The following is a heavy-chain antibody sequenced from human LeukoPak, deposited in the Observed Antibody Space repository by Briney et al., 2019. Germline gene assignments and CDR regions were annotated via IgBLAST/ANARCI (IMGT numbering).Heavy chain of an antibody. CDR1: GYTLTELS. D-gene: IGHD2-15*01. V-gene: IGHV1-24*01. CDR2: FDPEDGET. J-gene: IGHJ4*02. Sequence: ASVKVSCKVSGYTLTELSMHWVRQAPGKGLEWMGGFDPEDGETIYAQKFQGRVTMTEDTSTDTAYMELSSLRSEDTAVYYCAAFYCSGGSCYPYFDYWGQGTLVTVSS. CDR3: AAFYCSGGSCYPYFDY.